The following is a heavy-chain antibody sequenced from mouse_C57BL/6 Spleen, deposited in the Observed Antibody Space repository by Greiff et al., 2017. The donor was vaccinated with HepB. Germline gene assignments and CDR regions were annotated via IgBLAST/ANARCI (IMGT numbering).Heavy chain of an antibody. J-gene: IGHJ2*01. CDR1: GFNIKDDY. CDR3: TAQSHFDY. Sequence: EVQLQQSGAELVRPGASVKLSCTASGFNIKDDYMHWVKQRPEQGLEWIGWIDPENGDTEYASKFQGKATITADTSSNTAYLQLSSLTSEDTAVYYCTAQSHFDYWGQGTTLTVSS. CDR2: IDPENGDT. V-gene: IGHV14-4*01.